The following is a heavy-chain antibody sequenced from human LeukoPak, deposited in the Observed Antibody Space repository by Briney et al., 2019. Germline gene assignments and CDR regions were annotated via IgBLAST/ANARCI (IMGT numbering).Heavy chain of an antibody. V-gene: IGHV4-39*07. Sequence: SETLSLTCTVSGGSISSSSFYWGWIRQPPGKGLEWIGEINHSGSTNYNPSLKSRVTISVDTSKNQFSLKLSSVTAADTAVYYCARAFSRLLWFGEDVLGPIDPWGQGTLVTVSS. J-gene: IGHJ5*02. CDR3: ARAFSRLLWFGEDVLGPIDP. CDR1: GGSISSSSFY. D-gene: IGHD3-10*01. CDR2: INHSGST.